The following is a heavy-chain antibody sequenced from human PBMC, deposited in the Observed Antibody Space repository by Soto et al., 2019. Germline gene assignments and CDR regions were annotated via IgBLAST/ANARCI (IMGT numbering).Heavy chain of an antibody. CDR1: GFTFSSYG. Sequence: GGSLRLSCAASGFTFSSYGMHWVRQAPGKGLEWLALISYDGSNKYYTDSVKGRFTISRDNFKNTLYLQMNSLRPEDTAVYYCAKAPGEGFSDVSGFYSYYFGMDVWGQGTTVTVSS. CDR3: AKAPGEGFSDVSGFYSYYFGMDV. V-gene: IGHV3-30*18. J-gene: IGHJ6*02. D-gene: IGHD3-22*01. CDR2: ISYDGSNK.